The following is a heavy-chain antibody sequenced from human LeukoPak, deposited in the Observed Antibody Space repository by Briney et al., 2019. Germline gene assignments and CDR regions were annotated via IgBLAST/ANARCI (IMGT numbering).Heavy chain of an antibody. CDR1: GGTFSSYA. CDR3: ARDRAPHSSSWYGYFDY. V-gene: IGHV1-69*05. D-gene: IGHD6-13*01. J-gene: IGHJ4*02. Sequence: ASVKVSCKASGGTFSSYAISWVRQAPGQGPEWMGGIIPIFGTANYAQKFQGRVTITTDESTSTAYMELSSLRSEDTAVYYCARDRAPHSSSWYGYFDYWGQGTLVTVSS. CDR2: IIPIFGTA.